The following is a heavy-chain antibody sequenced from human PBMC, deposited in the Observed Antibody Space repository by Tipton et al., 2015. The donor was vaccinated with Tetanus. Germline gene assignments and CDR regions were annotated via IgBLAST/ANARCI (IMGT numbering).Heavy chain of an antibody. Sequence: SLRLSCAASGFIFSSYTMNWVRQAPGKGLEWVSSITSSSSYIYYADSVKGRFTISRDNAKNSLYLQMNSLRAEDTAVYYCARDKVAGVDTARAHSYCMDVWGQGTTVTVSS. CDR3: ARDKVAGVDTARAHSYCMDV. CDR2: ITSSSSYI. CDR1: GFIFSSYT. D-gene: IGHD5-18*01. V-gene: IGHV3-21*01. J-gene: IGHJ6*02.